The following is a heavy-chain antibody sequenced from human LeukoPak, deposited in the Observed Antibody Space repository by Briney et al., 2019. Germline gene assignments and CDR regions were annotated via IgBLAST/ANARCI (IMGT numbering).Heavy chain of an antibody. V-gene: IGHV1-3*03. CDR2: INAGNGNT. D-gene: IGHD3-3*01. CDR1: GYTFTSYA. CDR3: ARGNYDFWSGYYYYYMDV. Sequence: ASVKVSCKASGYTFTSYAMHWVRQAPGQRLEWMGWINAGNGNTKYSQEFQGRVTMTRDMSTSTVYMELSSLRSEDTAVYYCARGNYDFWSGYYYYYMDVWGKGTTVTVSS. J-gene: IGHJ6*03.